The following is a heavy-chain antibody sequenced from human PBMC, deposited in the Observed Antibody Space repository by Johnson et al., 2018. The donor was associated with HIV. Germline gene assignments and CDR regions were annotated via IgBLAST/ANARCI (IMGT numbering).Heavy chain of an antibody. D-gene: IGHD7-27*01. CDR3: ALNWGAEGAFDI. J-gene: IGHJ3*02. CDR1: GFTFSSYG. V-gene: IGHV3-30*02. Sequence: QVQLVESGGGVVQPGGSLRLSCAASGFTFSSYGMHWVHQAPGKGLEWVAFIRYDGSNKYYADSVKGRFTISRDNAKNSLYLQMNSLRAEDTAVYYCALNWGAEGAFDIWGQGTMVTVSS. CDR2: IRYDGSNK.